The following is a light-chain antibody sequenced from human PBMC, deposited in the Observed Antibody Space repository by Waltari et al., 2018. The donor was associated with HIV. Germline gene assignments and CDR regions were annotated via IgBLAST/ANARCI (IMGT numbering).Light chain of an antibody. CDR2: GGS. CDR1: QSVTTNF. V-gene: IGKV3-20*01. CDR3: HQYSSSDQT. Sequence: ENVLTQSPGTLSLSPGDTATLSCRASQSVTTNFLAWYQQKPGQTPRLLIYGGSNRATGIPDRFSGSGSGTDFTLTISRLEPEDFAVYYCHQYSSSDQTLGQGTKVEI. J-gene: IGKJ1*01.